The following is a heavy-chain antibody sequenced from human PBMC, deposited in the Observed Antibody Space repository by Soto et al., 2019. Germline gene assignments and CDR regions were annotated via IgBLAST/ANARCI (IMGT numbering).Heavy chain of an antibody. J-gene: IGHJ4*02. Sequence: HGGSLRLSCAASGFTFSSYAMHWVRQAPGKGLEWVAVISYDGSNKYYTDSVKGRFTISRDNSKNTLYLQMNSLRAEDTAVYYCAAAPRSGSYYRSHFDYWGQGTLVTVSS. CDR3: AAAPRSGSYYRSHFDY. V-gene: IGHV3-30*04. D-gene: IGHD1-26*01. CDR1: GFTFSSYA. CDR2: ISYDGSNK.